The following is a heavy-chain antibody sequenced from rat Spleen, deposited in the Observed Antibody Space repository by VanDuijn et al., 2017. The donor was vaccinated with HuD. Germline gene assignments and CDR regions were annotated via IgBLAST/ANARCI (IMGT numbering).Heavy chain of an antibody. CDR3: VTESFGVRD. CDR1: GFTYSNYV. J-gene: IGHJ2*01. Sequence: EVQLVESDGGLVQPGRSLKLSCAASGFTYSNYVMAWVRQAPTKGLEWVASISTGGGNTYYRDSVKGRFTISRDNAKSTLYLQMSKVGSEDTATYYCVTESFGVRDWGQGVKVTVSS. V-gene: IGHV5S23*01. CDR2: ISTGGGNT. D-gene: IGHD4-3*01.